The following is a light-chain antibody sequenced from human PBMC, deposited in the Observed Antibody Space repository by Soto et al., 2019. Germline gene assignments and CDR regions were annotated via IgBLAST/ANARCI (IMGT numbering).Light chain of an antibody. V-gene: IGKV1-39*01. J-gene: IGKJ4*01. Sequence: DIQMTHSPSSLSASVGDRVTITCRASQSISSYLNWYQQKPGKAPKVLISGASSLQSGVPLRFSGSGSGTDFTLTISSLQSEDFASYYCQQSHSTPLTIGGGTKVEIK. CDR1: QSISSY. CDR2: GAS. CDR3: QQSHSTPLT.